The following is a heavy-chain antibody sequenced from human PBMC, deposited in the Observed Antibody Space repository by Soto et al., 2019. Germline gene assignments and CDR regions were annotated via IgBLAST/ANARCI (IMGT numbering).Heavy chain of an antibody. J-gene: IGHJ4*02. CDR3: AKSPGYYYDSSGLTPIEYGYFDY. D-gene: IGHD3-22*01. CDR1: GFTFSSYG. CDR2: ISYDGSNK. V-gene: IGHV3-30*18. Sequence: QVQLVESGGGVVQPGRSLRLSCAASGFTFSSYGMHWVRQAPGKGLEWVAVISYDGSNKYYADSVKGRFTISRDNSKNTLYLQMNSLRAEDTAVYYCAKSPGYYYDSSGLTPIEYGYFDYWGQGTLVTVSS.